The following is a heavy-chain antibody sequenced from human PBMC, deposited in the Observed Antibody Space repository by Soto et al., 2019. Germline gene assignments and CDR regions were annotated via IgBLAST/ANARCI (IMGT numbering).Heavy chain of an antibody. Sequence: QVQLVQSGAEVKKPGASVKVSCKASGYTFTSYYMHWVRQAPGQGLEWMGIINPSGGSTSYAQKFQGRVTMTRDTSTSTDYMELSSLRSEDTAVYYCARDTSVAGTGDDAFDIWGQGTMVTVSS. V-gene: IGHV1-46*03. CDR2: INPSGGST. D-gene: IGHD6-19*01. CDR3: ARDTSVAGTGDDAFDI. J-gene: IGHJ3*02. CDR1: GYTFTSYY.